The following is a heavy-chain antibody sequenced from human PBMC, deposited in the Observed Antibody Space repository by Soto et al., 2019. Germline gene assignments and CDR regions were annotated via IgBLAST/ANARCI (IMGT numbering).Heavy chain of an antibody. J-gene: IGHJ2*01. CDR3: APERGGAGTVKSDL. CDR2: IIPILGIA. CDR1: GGTFRSYT. V-gene: IGHV1-69*02. D-gene: IGHD3-10*01. Sequence: SVKVSCKASGGTFRSYTISWVRQAPGQGLEWMGRIIPILGIANYAQKFQGRVTITADKSTSTAYMELSSLRSEDTAVYYCAPERGGAGTVKSDLWGRGPLVPVPS.